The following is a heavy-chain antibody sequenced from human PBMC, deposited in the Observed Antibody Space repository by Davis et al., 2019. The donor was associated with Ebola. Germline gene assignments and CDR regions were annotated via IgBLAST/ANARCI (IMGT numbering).Heavy chain of an antibody. CDR2: ISGDGGRT. CDR3: ARDITTKPFDY. Sequence: GGSLRLSCAASGFTFDDYAMHWVRHAPGKGLECVSLISGDGGRTYYADSVKGRFTISRDNAKNSLYLQMNSLRDEDAAVYYCARDITTKPFDYWGQGTLVTVSS. J-gene: IGHJ4*02. V-gene: IGHV3-43*02. D-gene: IGHD1-1*01. CDR1: GFTFDDYA.